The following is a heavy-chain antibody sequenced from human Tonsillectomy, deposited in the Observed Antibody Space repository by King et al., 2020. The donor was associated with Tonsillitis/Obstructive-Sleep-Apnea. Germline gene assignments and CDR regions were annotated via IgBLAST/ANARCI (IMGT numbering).Heavy chain of an antibody. J-gene: IGHJ4*02. Sequence: VQLVESGGGSVQPGRSLRLSCVASGFTFDDYAMHWVRQAPGKGLEWVSGISWDSGSIGYADSVKGRFTISRDSAKNSLYLQMNSLRAEDTALYYCAKDIGLGVNVAVDYWGQGTLVTVSS. CDR2: ISWDSGSI. CDR1: GFTFDDYA. CDR3: AKDIGLGVNVAVDY. V-gene: IGHV3-9*01. D-gene: IGHD3-10*01.